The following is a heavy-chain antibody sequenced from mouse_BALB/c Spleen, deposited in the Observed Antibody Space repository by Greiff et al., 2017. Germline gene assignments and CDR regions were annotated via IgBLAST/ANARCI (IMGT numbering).Heavy chain of an antibody. D-gene: IGHD2-14*01. J-gene: IGHJ4*01. CDR2: IYPGDGDT. CDR3: ARSGYRYDDAMDY. Sequence: QVQLQQSGAELARPGASVKLSCKASGYTFTSYWMQWVKQRPGQGLEWIGAIYPGDGDTRYTQKFKGKATLTADKSSSTAYMQLSSLASEDSAVYYCARSGYRYDDAMDYWGQGTSVTVSS. V-gene: IGHV1-87*01. CDR1: GYTFTSYW.